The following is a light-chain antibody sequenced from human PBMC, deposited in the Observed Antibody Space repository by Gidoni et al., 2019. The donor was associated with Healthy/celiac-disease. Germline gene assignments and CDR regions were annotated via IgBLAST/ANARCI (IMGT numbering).Light chain of an antibody. J-gene: IGLJ3*02. Sequence: QLVLTQSPSASASLGASVKLTCTLSSGHSSYAIAWHQQQPAKGPRYLMKLNSDGSHSKGDGIPDRFSGSSSGAERYLTISSLQSEDEADYYCQTWGTGPRVFGGGTKLTVL. CDR1: SGHSSYA. CDR2: LNSDGSH. CDR3: QTWGTGPRV. V-gene: IGLV4-69*01.